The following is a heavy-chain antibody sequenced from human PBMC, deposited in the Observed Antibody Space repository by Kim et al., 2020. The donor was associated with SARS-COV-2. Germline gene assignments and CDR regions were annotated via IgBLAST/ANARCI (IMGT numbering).Heavy chain of an antibody. Sequence: GGSLRLSCAASGFTFSSYDMHWVRQATGKGLEWVSAIGTAGDTYYPGSVKGRFTISRENAKNSLYLQMNSLRAGDTAVYYCARGACGGANEGFDYWGQGTLVTVSS. J-gene: IGHJ4*02. V-gene: IGHV3-13*04. D-gene: IGHD3-16*01. CDR3: ARGACGGANEGFDY. CDR2: IGTAGDT. CDR1: GFTFSSYD.